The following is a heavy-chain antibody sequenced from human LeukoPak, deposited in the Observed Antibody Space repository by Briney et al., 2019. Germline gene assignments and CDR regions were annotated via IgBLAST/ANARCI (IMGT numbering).Heavy chain of an antibody. CDR2: IYYSGST. D-gene: IGHD1-26*01. Sequence: SETLSLTCTVSGGSISSSTYYWGWIRQPPGKGLEWIGSIYYSGSTYYNPSLKSRVIISVDTSKNQFSLKLSSVTAADTAVYYCARDIVGASKVYGMDVWGQGTTVTVSS. J-gene: IGHJ6*02. V-gene: IGHV4-39*07. CDR3: ARDIVGASKVYGMDV. CDR1: GGSISSSTYY.